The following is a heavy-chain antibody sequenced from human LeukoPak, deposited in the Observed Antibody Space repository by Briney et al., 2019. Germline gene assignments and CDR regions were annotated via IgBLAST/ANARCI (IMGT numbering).Heavy chain of an antibody. CDR1: GGSISSSSYY. J-gene: IGHJ4*02. CDR3: ASLDRQQLVKEEYYFDY. V-gene: IGHV4-39*01. CDR2: IYYSGST. Sequence: PSETLSLTCTVSGGSISSSSYYWGWIRQPPGKGLEWIGSIYYSGSTYYNPSLKSRVTISVDTSKNQFSLKLSSVTAADTAVYYCASLDRQQLVKEEYYFDYWGQGTLVTVSS. D-gene: IGHD6-13*01.